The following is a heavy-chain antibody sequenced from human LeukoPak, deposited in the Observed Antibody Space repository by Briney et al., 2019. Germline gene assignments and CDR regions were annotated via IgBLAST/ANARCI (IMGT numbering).Heavy chain of an antibody. CDR1: GFTFSSYG. V-gene: IGHV3-30*18. J-gene: IGHJ4*02. Sequence: PGGSLRLSCAASGFTFSSYGMHWVRQAPGKGLEWVAVISYDGSNKYYADSVKGRFTISRDNSKNTLYLQMNSLRAEDTAVYYCAKDSAAAGTVDYWGQGTLVTVSS. CDR2: ISYDGSNK. CDR3: AKDSAAAGTVDY. D-gene: IGHD6-13*01.